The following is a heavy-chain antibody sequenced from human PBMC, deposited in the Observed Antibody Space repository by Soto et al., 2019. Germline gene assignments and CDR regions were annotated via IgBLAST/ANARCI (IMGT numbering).Heavy chain of an antibody. Sequence: SETLSLTCTVSGGSISSSSYYWGWIRQPPGKGLEWIGSIYYSGSTYYNPSLKSRVTISVDTSKNQFSLKLSSVTAADTAVYYCARQSALGVVVPAAMSAAPRLNYYYYGMDVWGQGTTVTVSS. D-gene: IGHD2-2*01. CDR3: ARQSALGVVVPAAMSAAPRLNYYYYGMDV. J-gene: IGHJ6*02. CDR1: GGSISSSSYY. V-gene: IGHV4-39*01. CDR2: IYYSGST.